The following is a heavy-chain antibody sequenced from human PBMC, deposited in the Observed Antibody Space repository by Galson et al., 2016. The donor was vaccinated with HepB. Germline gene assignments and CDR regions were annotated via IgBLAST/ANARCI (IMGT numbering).Heavy chain of an antibody. J-gene: IGHJ5*02. CDR3: ARVVVAATKWFDP. CDR1: GGSISSYF. D-gene: IGHD2-15*01. Sequence: SETLSLTCTISGGSISSYFWSWIRQSPGRGLEWIGEINYAGDTKYNPSLKSRVTISVDTSKNQFSLKLKSMTAADTAVYFCARVVVAATKWFDPWGQGTLVTVSS. V-gene: IGHV4-34*01. CDR2: INYAGDT.